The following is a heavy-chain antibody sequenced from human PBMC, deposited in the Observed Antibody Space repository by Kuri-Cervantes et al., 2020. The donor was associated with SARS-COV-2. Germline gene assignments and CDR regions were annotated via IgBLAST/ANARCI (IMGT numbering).Heavy chain of an antibody. CDR1: GFLFSASA. CDR3: ASSFGVVFYYMDV. D-gene: IGHD3-3*01. CDR2: ISSSSSTI. J-gene: IGHJ6*03. V-gene: IGHV3-48*01. Sequence: GESLKISCEVSGFLFSASAIHWVRQAPGKGLEWVSYISSSSSTIYYADSVKGRFTISRDNAKNSLYLQMNSLRAEDTAVYYCASSFGVVFYYMDVWGKGTTVTVSS.